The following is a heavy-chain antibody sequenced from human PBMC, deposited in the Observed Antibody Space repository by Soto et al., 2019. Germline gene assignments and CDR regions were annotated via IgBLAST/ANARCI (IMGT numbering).Heavy chain of an antibody. Sequence: SETLSLTCTVSGGSISSSSYYWGWIRQPPGKGLEWIGSIYYSGSTYYNPSLKSRVTISVDTSKNQFSLKLSSVTAADTAVYYCASNLAVAGAYILDYWGQGTLVTAPQ. CDR1: GGSISSSSYY. D-gene: IGHD6-19*01. CDR3: ASNLAVAGAYILDY. J-gene: IGHJ4*02. V-gene: IGHV4-39*01. CDR2: IYYSGST.